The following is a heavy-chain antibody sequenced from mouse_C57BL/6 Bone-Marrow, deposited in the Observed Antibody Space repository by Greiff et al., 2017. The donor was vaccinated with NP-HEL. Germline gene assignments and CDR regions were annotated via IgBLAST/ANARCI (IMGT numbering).Heavy chain of an antibody. J-gene: IGHJ2*01. V-gene: IGHV1-81*01. CDR3: ARDYYGSSYYY. CDR2: IYPRSGNT. CDR1: GYTFTSYG. Sequence: QVQLQQSGAELARPGASVKLSCKASGYTFTSYGISWVKQRTGQGLEWIGEIYPRSGNTYYNEKVKGKATLTADKSSSTAYMELRSLTSEDSAVYFCARDYYGSSYYYWGQGTTLTVSS. D-gene: IGHD1-1*01.